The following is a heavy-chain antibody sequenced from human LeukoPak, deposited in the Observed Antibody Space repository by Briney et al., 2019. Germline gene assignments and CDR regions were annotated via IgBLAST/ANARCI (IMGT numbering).Heavy chain of an antibody. D-gene: IGHD3-3*01. CDR3: ARGTREGSGYYTTMDYFDY. Sequence: GGSLRLSCAASGFTFSSYAMHWVRQAPGKGLEWVAVISYDGSNKYYADSVKGRFTISRDNSKNTLYLQMNSLRAEDTAVYYCARGTREGSGYYTTMDYFDYWGQGTLVTVSS. J-gene: IGHJ4*02. CDR1: GFTFSSYA. V-gene: IGHV3-30*04. CDR2: ISYDGSNK.